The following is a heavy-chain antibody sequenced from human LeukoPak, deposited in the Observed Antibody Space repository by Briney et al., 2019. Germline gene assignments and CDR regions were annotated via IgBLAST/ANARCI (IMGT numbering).Heavy chain of an antibody. CDR1: GFTFSSYE. V-gene: IGHV3-23*01. J-gene: IGHJ6*03. D-gene: IGHD2-15*01. CDR2: ISSTGGTT. Sequence: GALRLSCAASGFTFSSYEMNWVRQAPGKGLEWISSISSTGGTTYYTDSVKGRFTISRDNSKNTLFLQVNSLRAEDTAIYYCAKNGDRGAYCSGGSCYPYYYYYMDVWGKGTTVTISS. CDR3: AKNGDRGAYCSGGSCYPYYYYYMDV.